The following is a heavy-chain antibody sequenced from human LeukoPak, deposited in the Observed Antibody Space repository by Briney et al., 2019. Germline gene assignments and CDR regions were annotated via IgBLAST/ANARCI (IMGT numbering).Heavy chain of an antibody. J-gene: IGHJ4*02. D-gene: IGHD6-19*01. CDR3: ARGRRGQWLVLVY. Sequence: TLSLTCTVSGGSISSGGYYWSWIRQHPGEGLEWIGYIYYSGSTYYNPSLKSRVTISVDTSKNQFSLKLSSVTAADTAVYYCARGRRGQWLVLVYWGQGTLVTVSS. CDR1: GGSISSGGYY. CDR2: IYYSGST. V-gene: IGHV4-31*03.